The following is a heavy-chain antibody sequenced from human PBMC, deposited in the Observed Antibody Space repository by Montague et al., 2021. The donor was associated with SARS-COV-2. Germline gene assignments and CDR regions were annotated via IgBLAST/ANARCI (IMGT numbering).Heavy chain of an antibody. CDR2: IYYSGST. J-gene: IGHJ5*02. D-gene: IGHD1-7*01. Sequence: SETLSLTCTVSGGSISSSTYYWGWIRQPPGKGLEWIANIYYSGSTYYNPSLKSRVTISVDTSKRQFSLKLSSVTAADTAVYYCARNQGYHWNYPYNWFGPWGQGTLVTVSS. V-gene: IGHV4-39*01. CDR3: ARNQGYHWNYPYNWFGP. CDR1: GGSISSSTYY.